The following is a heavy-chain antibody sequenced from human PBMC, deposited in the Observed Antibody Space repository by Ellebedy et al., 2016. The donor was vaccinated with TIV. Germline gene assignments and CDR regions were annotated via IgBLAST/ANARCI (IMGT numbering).Heavy chain of an antibody. J-gene: IGHJ4*02. CDR2: ISGSGGRT. V-gene: IGHV3-23*01. D-gene: IGHD1-14*01. CDR1: GFTFSSYA. CDR3: ARDRPRQPGHDC. Sequence: GESLKISCAASGFTFSSYAMSWVRQAPGKGLKWVSAISGSGGRTYHADSVKGRFTISRDNSKNTLYLQMNSLRAEDTAVYYCARDRPRQPGHDCWGQGTLVTVSS.